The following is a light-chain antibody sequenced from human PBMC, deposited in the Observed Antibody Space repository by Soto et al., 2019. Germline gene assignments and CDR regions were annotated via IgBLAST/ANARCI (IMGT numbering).Light chain of an antibody. CDR3: CSYAGSSTSV. J-gene: IGLJ1*01. Sequence: QSALTQPASVSGSPGQSITISCTGTSSDVGSYNLVSWYQQHPGKAPKLMIYEGSKRPSGVSNPFSGSKSGNTASLTISGLQAEDEADYYCCSYAGSSTSVFGTGTKLTVL. CDR2: EGS. CDR1: SSDVGSYNL. V-gene: IGLV2-23*01.